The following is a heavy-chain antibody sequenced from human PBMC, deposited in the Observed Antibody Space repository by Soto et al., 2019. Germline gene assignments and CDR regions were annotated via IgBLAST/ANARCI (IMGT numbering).Heavy chain of an antibody. J-gene: IGHJ4*02. CDR2: FDPEDGET. D-gene: IGHD6-19*01. V-gene: IGHV1-24*01. CDR1: GYTLTELS. CDR3: ATVSPELIAVAGTYFDY. Sequence: ASVKVSCKVSGYTLTELSMHWVRQAPGKGLEWMGGFDPEDGETIYAQKFQGRVTMTEDTSTDTAYMELSSLRSEDTAVYYCATVSPELIAVAGTYFDYWGQGPLVTVSS.